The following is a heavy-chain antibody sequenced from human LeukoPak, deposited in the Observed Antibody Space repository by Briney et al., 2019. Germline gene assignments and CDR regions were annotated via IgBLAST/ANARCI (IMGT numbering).Heavy chain of an antibody. D-gene: IGHD2-2*01. CDR3: ARDYRYCSSTSCLDAFDI. Sequence: GGSLRLSCAASGFTFSSYWMSWVRQAPGKGLEWVANIKQDGSEKYYVDSVKGRFTISRDNSKNTLYLQMNSLRAEDTAVYYCARDYRYCSSTSCLDAFDIWGQGTMVTVSS. J-gene: IGHJ3*02. CDR2: IKQDGSEK. CDR1: GFTFSSYW. V-gene: IGHV3-7*01.